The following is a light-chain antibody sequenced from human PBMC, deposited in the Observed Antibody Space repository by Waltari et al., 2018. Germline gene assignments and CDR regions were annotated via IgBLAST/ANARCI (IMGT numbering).Light chain of an antibody. CDR1: QSISSW. CDR3: QQYNSYSRT. Sequence: DIQMTQSPSSLSASVGDRVTITCRASQSISSWLAWYQQKPGKAPNLLCYKASSLGSGVPSRFSGSGSETEFTLTISSLQPDDFATYYCQQYNSYSRTFGQGTKVEIK. J-gene: IGKJ1*01. CDR2: KAS. V-gene: IGKV1-5*03.